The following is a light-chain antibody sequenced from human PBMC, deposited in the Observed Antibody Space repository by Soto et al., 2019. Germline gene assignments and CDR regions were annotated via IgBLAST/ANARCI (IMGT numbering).Light chain of an antibody. CDR3: PQSYSTPYT. Sequence: DIQMTQSPSSLSASVGDRVTITCRASQSISSYLNWYQQKPGKAPKPLIYAASSLQSGVPSRFSGSGSGTDFTLTISSLQPEDFATYYCPQSYSTPYTFGQGTKVDIK. CDR1: QSISSY. V-gene: IGKV1-39*01. CDR2: AAS. J-gene: IGKJ2*01.